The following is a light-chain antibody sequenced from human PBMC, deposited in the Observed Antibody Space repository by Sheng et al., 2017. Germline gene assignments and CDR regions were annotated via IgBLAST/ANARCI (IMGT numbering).Light chain of an antibody. CDR2: GKN. V-gene: IGLV3-19*01. CDR1: SLRNYY. Sequence: SSGVTQDPAVSVALGQTVRITCQGDSLRNYYTSWYQQKPVQAPVLVIYGKNNRPSGIPDRFSGSSSGNTASLTITGARAEDEADYYCNSRDISGNTYVFGSGTKVTVL. CDR3: NSRDISGNTYV. J-gene: IGLJ1*01.